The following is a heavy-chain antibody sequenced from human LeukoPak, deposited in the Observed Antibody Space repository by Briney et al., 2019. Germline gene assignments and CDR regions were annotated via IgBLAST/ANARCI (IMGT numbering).Heavy chain of an antibody. J-gene: IGHJ6*03. D-gene: IGHD3-3*01. V-gene: IGHV4-4*08. Sequence: PSETLSLTCIGSGVSISRYYWSWLRQPPGKGLEWIGYVYSSGITTYDPSLKSRVKISLDTSRNQFSLKLTSVTAADTAVYFCARGLVSDFWSGYYPQHYYSYIDVWGKGTTVTVSS. CDR1: GVSISRYY. CDR2: VYSSGIT. CDR3: ARGLVSDFWSGYYPQHYYSYIDV.